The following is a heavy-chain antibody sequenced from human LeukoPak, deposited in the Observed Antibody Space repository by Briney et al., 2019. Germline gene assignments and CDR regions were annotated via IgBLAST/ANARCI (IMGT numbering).Heavy chain of an antibody. CDR1: GFTFSSYG. CDR2: IWYGGSNK. J-gene: IGHJ4*02. Sequence: GRSLRLSCAASGFTFSSYGMHWVRQAPGKGLEWVAVIWYGGSNKYYADSVKGRFTISRDNSKNTLYLQMNSLRAEDTAVYYCAKQGRSYSSSSYYFDYWGQGTLVTVSS. D-gene: IGHD6-6*01. CDR3: AKQGRSYSSSSYYFDY. V-gene: IGHV3-30*18.